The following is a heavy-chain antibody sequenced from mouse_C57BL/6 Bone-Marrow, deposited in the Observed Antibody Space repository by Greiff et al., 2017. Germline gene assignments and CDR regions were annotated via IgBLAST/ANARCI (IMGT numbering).Heavy chain of an antibody. Sequence: VQLQQSGAELVRPGASLKLSCTASGFNIKDYYMHWVKQRPEQGLEWIGRIDPEDGDTEYAPKFQGEATLTSDTSSITAYLQLSSLTSDDTAVYYCTTIWYSSPYDAMDYWGQVTSVTVSS. J-gene: IGHJ4*01. CDR1: GFNIKDYY. V-gene: IGHV14-1*01. CDR3: TTIWYSSPYDAMDY. D-gene: IGHD2-1*01. CDR2: IDPEDGDT.